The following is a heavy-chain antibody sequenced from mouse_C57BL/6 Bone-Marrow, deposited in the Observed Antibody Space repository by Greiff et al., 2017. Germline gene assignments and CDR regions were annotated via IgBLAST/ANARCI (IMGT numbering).Heavy chain of an antibody. Sequence: QVQLQQPGAELVKPGASVKVSCKASGYTFTSYWMHWVKQRPGQGLEWIGRIRPSDSDPTYNQKFKGTATLTVDKSSSTAYMQLSSLTTDDSAVYYGAMIMDYGSSYGYVDVWGTGTTVTVSA. V-gene: IGHV1-74*01. CDR3: AMIMDYGSSYGYVDV. CDR1: GYTFTSYW. CDR2: IRPSDSDP. J-gene: IGHJ1*03. D-gene: IGHD1-1*01.